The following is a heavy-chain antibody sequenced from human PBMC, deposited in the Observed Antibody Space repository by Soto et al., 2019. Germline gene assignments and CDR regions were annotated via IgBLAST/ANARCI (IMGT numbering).Heavy chain of an antibody. V-gene: IGHV1-46*03. D-gene: IGHD6-13*01. Sequence: GASVKVSCKASGYTFTSYYMHWVRQAPGQGLEWMGIINPSGGSTSYAQKFQGRVTMTRDTSTSTVYMELSSLRSEDTAVYYCATRGIIAAAGPYYFDYWGQGTLVTVSS. CDR2: INPSGGST. CDR1: GYTFTSYY. CDR3: ATRGIIAAAGPYYFDY. J-gene: IGHJ4*02.